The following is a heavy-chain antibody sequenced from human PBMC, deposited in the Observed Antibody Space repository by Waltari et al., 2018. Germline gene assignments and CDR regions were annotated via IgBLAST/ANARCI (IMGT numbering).Heavy chain of an antibody. CDR1: GFTFSSYS. D-gene: IGHD3-22*01. V-gene: IGHV3-48*01. CDR3: ATGRTYYYDSSGYNFDY. CDR2: ISSSSTI. Sequence: EVQLVESGGGLVQPGGSLRLSCAASGFTFSSYSMNWVRQAPGKGLEWVSYISSSSTIYYADSVKGRFTISRDNAKNSLYLQMNSLRAEDTAVYYCATGRTYYYDSSGYNFDYWGQGTLVTVSS. J-gene: IGHJ4*02.